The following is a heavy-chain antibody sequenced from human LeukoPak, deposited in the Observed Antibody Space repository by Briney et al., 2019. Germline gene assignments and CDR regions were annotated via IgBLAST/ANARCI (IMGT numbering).Heavy chain of an antibody. CDR2: ISGSGGST. Sequence: GGSLRLSCAASGFTFSSYAMSWVRQAPGKGLEWVSAISGSGGSTYYADSVKGRFTISRDNSKNTLYLQMNSLRAEDTAVYYCAKDSSGWFSYYYYYYMDVWGKGTTVTVSS. J-gene: IGHJ6*03. CDR1: GFTFSSYA. CDR3: AKDSSGWFSYYYYYYMDV. D-gene: IGHD6-19*01. V-gene: IGHV3-23*01.